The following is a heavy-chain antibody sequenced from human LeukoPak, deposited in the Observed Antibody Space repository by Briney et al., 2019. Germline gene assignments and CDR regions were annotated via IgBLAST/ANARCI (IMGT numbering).Heavy chain of an antibody. Sequence: GESLKISCKASGYSCTSYWIGWVRHMPGKGLEWMGIIDPSDSETRYTPSFQGQVTISVDKSLTTAYLQWNSLKASDTAMYYCARQTAMGRSGDYWGQGTLVTVSS. CDR1: GYSCTSYW. CDR3: ARQTAMGRSGDY. CDR2: IDPSDSET. D-gene: IGHD7-27*01. V-gene: IGHV5-51*01. J-gene: IGHJ4*02.